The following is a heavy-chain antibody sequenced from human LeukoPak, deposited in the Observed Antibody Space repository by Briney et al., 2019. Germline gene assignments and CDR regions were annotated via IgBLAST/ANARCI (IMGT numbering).Heavy chain of an antibody. CDR3: AHYYDSSGYPFDY. D-gene: IGHD3-22*01. CDR2: IIPIFGTA. Sequence: ASVKVSCKASGGTFSSYAISWVRQAPGQGLEWMGGIIPIFGTANYAQKFQGRVTITADESTSTAYMELSSLRSEDTAVYYCAHYYDSSGYPFDYWGQGTLVTVSS. V-gene: IGHV1-69*01. CDR1: GGTFSSYA. J-gene: IGHJ4*02.